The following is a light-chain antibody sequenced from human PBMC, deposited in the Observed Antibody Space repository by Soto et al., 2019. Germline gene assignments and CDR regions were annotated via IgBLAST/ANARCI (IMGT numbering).Light chain of an antibody. CDR1: QSISNTS. CDR3: QQYCSSPPKYT. V-gene: IGKV3-20*01. J-gene: IGKJ2*01. CDR2: GAS. Sequence: EIVLTQSPDTLSLSPGERATLSCRASQSISNTSLAWYLQKPGQAPRLLIYGASNRATDIPDRFSGSGSGTDFTLTISRLEPEDFAVYYCQQYCSSPPKYTFGQGTKLEIK.